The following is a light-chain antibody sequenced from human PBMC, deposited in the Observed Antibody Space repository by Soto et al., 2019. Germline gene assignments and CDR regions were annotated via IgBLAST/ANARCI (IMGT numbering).Light chain of an antibody. J-gene: IGKJ1*01. CDR3: QYYGTSTGT. CDR2: GDS. V-gene: IGKV3-20*01. CDR1: QSVSSSH. Sequence: EIVLTQSPDTLSLSPGETATLSCRASQSVSSSHLAWYQQKVGQAPRLLLYGDSRRATGIPDRFSGSGSGTDFTLIINRLDPEDFAVYYCQYYGTSTGTFGQGTKVDIK.